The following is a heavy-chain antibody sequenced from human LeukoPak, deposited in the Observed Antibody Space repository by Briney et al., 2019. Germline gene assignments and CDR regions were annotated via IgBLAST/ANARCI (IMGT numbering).Heavy chain of an antibody. CDR3: ARYRGTYGYYFDY. D-gene: IGHD5-24*01. Sequence: SETLSLTCTVSGGYISGFYWSWIRQPPENGLEWIGYIYNSGNTNYNLFLKSRVTISADTSKNQFSLKLTSVTAADTAVYYCARYRGTYGYYFDYWGQGKLVIVSS. J-gene: IGHJ4*02. CDR2: IYNSGNT. V-gene: IGHV4-59*01. CDR1: GGYISGFY.